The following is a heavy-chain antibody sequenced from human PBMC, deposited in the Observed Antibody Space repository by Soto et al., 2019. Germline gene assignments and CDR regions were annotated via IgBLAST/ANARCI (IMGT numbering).Heavy chain of an antibody. D-gene: IGHD2-2*01. CDR1: GYTFTSYY. V-gene: IGHV1-46*01. CDR2: INPSGGST. J-gene: IGHJ6*02. Sequence: QVQLVQSGAEVKKPGASVKVSCKASGYTFTSYYMHWVRQAPGQGLEWMGIINPSGGSTSYAQKFQGRVTMTRDTSTSTVYMELSSLRYEDTAVYYCARELADCSSTSCYYYYYGMDVWGQGTTVTVSS. CDR3: ARELADCSSTSCYYYYYGMDV.